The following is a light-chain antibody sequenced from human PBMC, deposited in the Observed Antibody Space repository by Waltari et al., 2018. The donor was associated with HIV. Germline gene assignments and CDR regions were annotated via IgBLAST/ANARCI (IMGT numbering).Light chain of an antibody. CDR2: EAS. CDR3: QQATTFPHT. V-gene: IGKV1-12*01. J-gene: IGKJ2*01. Sequence: IQLTQSPSYVSESVGGGVSISCRSSQNIGRSLAWYQLKPGKDPKLVVYEASRLNDGVPARFHGTGSRSNFTLDINNLQSEDFATYVCQQATTFPHTFG. CDR1: QNIGRS.